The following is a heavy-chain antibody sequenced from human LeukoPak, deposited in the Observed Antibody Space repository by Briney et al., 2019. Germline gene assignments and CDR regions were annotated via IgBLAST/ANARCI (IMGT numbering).Heavy chain of an antibody. CDR1: GFTLTAYL. J-gene: IGHJ4*02. Sequence: GGSLRLSCAASGFTLTAYLMNWVRQAPGKGLEWVSYISRSSTTIYYADSVKGRFTISRDNAKNSLYLQMNSLRAEDTAVYYCARNDYSTSFFDYWGQGTLVTVSS. V-gene: IGHV3-48*01. CDR2: ISRSSTTI. D-gene: IGHD6-6*01. CDR3: ARNDYSTSFFDY.